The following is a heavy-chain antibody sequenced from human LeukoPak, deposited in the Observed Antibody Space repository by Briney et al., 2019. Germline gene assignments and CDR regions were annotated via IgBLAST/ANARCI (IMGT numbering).Heavy chain of an antibody. J-gene: IGHJ4*02. V-gene: IGHV3-23*01. D-gene: IGHD3-9*01. CDR2: ILGSGGIT. Sequence: PGGSLRLSCSASGFTLSNYAMSWVRQAPGKGLEWVSAILGSGGITYYADSVKGRFTVSRDNSKSTLYLQMNSLRAEDTALYYCAKWGDYDVLTGYYVPDYWGQGTLVTVSS. CDR1: GFTLSNYA. CDR3: AKWGDYDVLTGYYVPDY.